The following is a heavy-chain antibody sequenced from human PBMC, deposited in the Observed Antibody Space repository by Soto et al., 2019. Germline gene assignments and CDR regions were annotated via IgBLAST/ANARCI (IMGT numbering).Heavy chain of an antibody. CDR2: IRQDGTET. D-gene: IGHD1-26*01. V-gene: IGHV3-7*03. Sequence: EAQLVESGGGLVQPGGSLRLSCAASGFTFSTYWMNWVRQAPGMGLEWLAIIRQDGTETHYVDSVKGRFTISRDNTKNSPFLQMNNLRADDTAVYYCAGGAGWELDDWGQGTLVTVSS. J-gene: IGHJ4*02. CDR3: AGGAGWELDD. CDR1: GFTFSTYW.